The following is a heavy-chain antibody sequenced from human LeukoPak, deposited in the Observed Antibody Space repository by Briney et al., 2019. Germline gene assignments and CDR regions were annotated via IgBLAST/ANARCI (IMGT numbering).Heavy chain of an antibody. D-gene: IGHD3-9*01. Sequence: PGGSLRLSCAASGFSVSSTHLSWVRQAPGKELEWVSIIYRGGTTSYADSVKGRFTISRDNSKNTLYLQMNSLRAEDTAVYYCARVWEYYDILAAYHHYYMDVWGKGTTATVSS. CDR2: IYRGGTT. V-gene: IGHV3-53*01. CDR1: GFSVSSTH. CDR3: ARVWEYYDILAAYHHYYMDV. J-gene: IGHJ6*03.